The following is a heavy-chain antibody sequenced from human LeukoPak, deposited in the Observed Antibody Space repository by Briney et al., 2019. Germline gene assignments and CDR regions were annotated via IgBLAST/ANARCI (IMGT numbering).Heavy chain of an antibody. J-gene: IGHJ4*02. CDR3: ARVPGAGAGRAPFDY. Sequence: ASVKVSCKASGYTFTSYAMHWVRQAPGQRLEWMGWINAGNGNTKYSQKFQGRVTITRDTSASTAYMELSSLRSEDTAVYYCARVPGAGAGRAPFDYWGQGTLVTVSS. D-gene: IGHD6-19*01. CDR1: GYTFTSYA. V-gene: IGHV1-3*01. CDR2: INAGNGNT.